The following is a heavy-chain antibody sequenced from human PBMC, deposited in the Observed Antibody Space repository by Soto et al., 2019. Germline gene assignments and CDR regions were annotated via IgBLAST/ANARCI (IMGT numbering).Heavy chain of an antibody. CDR2: ISYDGSNK. Sequence: QVQLVESGGGVVQPGRSLRLSCAASGFTFETHGMHWVRQAPGKGLEWMAVISYDGSNKYYADSVKGRFTISRDNSKNTLYMQMNSLRAEDTAIYYCAKDHIVAAAPDYWGQGTLVTVSS. V-gene: IGHV3-30*18. D-gene: IGHD2-2*01. CDR3: AKDHIVAAAPDY. J-gene: IGHJ4*02. CDR1: GFTFETHG.